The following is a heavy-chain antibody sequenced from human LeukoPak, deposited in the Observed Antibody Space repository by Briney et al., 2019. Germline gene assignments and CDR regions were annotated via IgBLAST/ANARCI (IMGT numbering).Heavy chain of an antibody. V-gene: IGHV4-59*01. CDR3: ARYEAGGSALDS. J-gene: IGHJ4*02. Sequence: TSETLSLTCTVSGGSINNYYWSWIRQPPGKGLDWIGYLHYSGSTSYNPSLKSRVTISVDTSKNLFSRKLSSVTAADTAVYYCARYEAGGSALDSWGQGTMVTVSS. D-gene: IGHD2-15*01. CDR1: GGSINNYY. CDR2: LHYSGST.